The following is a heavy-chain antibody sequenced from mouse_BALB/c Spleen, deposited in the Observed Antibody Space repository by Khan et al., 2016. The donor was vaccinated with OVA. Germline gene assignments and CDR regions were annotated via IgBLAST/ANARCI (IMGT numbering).Heavy chain of an antibody. CDR2: IYPATGST. CDR1: GYIFTSFW. D-gene: IGHD3-3*01. Sequence: QVQLQQSGAEVVRPGASVKLSCKTSGYIFTSFWIQWVKQRSGQGLEWIARIYPATGSTYYNEKFKGKATLTADKSTNTVYLHLSSLKSEDAAFYFCARRAPDDAMDYWGQGTSVTVSS. V-gene: IGHV1S132*01. CDR3: ARRAPDDAMDY. J-gene: IGHJ4*01.